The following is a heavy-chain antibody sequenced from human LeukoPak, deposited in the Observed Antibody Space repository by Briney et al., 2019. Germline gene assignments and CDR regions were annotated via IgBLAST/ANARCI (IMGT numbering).Heavy chain of an antibody. V-gene: IGHV3-73*01. CDR3: TRRRAVTTSFYYYGMDV. CDR1: GFTFSGSA. J-gene: IGHJ6*04. D-gene: IGHD4-17*01. Sequence: PGGSLKLSCAASGFTFSGSAMHWVHQASGKGLEWVGRIRSKANSYATAYAASVKGRFTISRDDSKNTAYLQMNSLKTEDTAVYYCTRRRAVTTSFYYYGMDVWGKGTTVTVSS. CDR2: IRSKANSYAT.